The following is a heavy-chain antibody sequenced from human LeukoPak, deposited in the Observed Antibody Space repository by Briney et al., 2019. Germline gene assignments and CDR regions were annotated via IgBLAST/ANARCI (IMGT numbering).Heavy chain of an antibody. CDR2: XYYSGST. J-gene: IGHJ5*02. D-gene: IGHD6-13*01. V-gene: IGHV4-59*01. Sequence: SETLSLTCTVSXXXXXXXXXXXXXQPXXXXXXXXXXXYYSGSTNYNPSLKSRVTISVDTSKNQFSLKLSSVTAANTAVYYCAREGSSSWYGGYNWFDPWGQGTLVTVSS. CDR3: AREGSSSWYGGYNWFDP. CDR1: XXXXXXXX.